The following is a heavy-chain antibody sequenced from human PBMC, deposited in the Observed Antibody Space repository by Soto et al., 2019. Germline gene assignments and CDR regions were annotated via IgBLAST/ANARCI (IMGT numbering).Heavy chain of an antibody. CDR3: ASGYSRHAFDI. CDR1: ESTFRGYW. CDR2: VNGDGSGK. D-gene: IGHD6-13*01. V-gene: IGHV3-74*01. Sequence: EVQLVESGGDLVQPGGSLRLSCAASESTFRGYWMHWVRQAPGKGLVWVSGVNGDGSGKIYADSVKGRFTVSRDNPKNTLFLQLTSQRVDDTGISCCASGYSRHAFDIWGQGTVVTVSS. J-gene: IGHJ3*02.